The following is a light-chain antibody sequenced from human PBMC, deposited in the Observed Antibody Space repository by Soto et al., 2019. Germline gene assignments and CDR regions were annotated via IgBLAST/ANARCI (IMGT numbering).Light chain of an antibody. Sequence: DIQMTQSPSTLSASVGDRVTITCRASQSISYYLAWYQKKPGKAPKVLIWNASSLQRGVPSRFSGSGSGTEFTLTISSLQPDDFATYYCQQCNRFSTWTFGQGTKVDIK. CDR3: QQCNRFSTWT. CDR1: QSISYY. V-gene: IGKV1-5*01. CDR2: NAS. J-gene: IGKJ1*01.